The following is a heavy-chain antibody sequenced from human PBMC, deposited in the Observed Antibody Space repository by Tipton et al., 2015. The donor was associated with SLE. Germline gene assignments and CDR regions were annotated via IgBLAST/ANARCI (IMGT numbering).Heavy chain of an antibody. CDR3: ARHKLGFSWSYFDS. CDR1: GGSISGYY. Sequence: TLSLTCTVSGGSISGYYWSWVRQPPGKGLERIGYISFSGLTNYNPSVRSRVSTSMDTSKNQFSLQMSSVTAADTALYYCARHKLGFSWSYFDSWGQGTLVTVSS. CDR2: ISFSGLT. D-gene: IGHD3-3*01. V-gene: IGHV4-59*08. J-gene: IGHJ4*02.